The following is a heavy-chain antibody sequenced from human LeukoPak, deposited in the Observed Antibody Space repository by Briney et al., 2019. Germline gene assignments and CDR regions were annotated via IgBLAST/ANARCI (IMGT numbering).Heavy chain of an antibody. Sequence: SETLSLTCAVYGGSFSGYYWSWIRQPPGKGLEWIGEINHSGSTNYNPSLKSRVTISVDTSKNQFSLKLSSVTAADTAVYYCARAHLLNDSSPPFDYWGQGTLVTVSS. V-gene: IGHV4-34*01. J-gene: IGHJ4*02. CDR1: GGSFSGYY. CDR3: ARAHLLNDSSPPFDY. D-gene: IGHD3-22*01. CDR2: INHSGST.